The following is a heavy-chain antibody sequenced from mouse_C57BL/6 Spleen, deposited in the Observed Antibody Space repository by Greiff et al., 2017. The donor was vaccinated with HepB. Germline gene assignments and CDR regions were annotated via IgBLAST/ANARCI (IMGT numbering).Heavy chain of an antibody. CDR3: TTGTRAYWYFDV. CDR1: GFNIKDDY. CDR2: IDPENGDT. D-gene: IGHD3-3*01. V-gene: IGHV14-4*01. Sequence: EVQLQQSGAELVRPGASVKLSCTASGFNIKDDYMHWVKQRPEQGLEWIGWIDPENGDTEYASKFQGKATITADTSSNTAYLQLSSLTSEDTAVYYCTTGTRAYWYFDVWGTGTTVTVSS. J-gene: IGHJ1*03.